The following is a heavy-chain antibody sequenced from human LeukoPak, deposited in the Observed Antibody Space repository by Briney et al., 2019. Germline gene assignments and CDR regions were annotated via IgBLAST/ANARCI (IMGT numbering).Heavy chain of an antibody. CDR2: IYYSGST. CDR3: ARIYGSGSYNKWYV. D-gene: IGHD3-10*01. CDR1: GDSISSNSYY. Sequence: SETLSLTCTVSGDSISSNSYYWGWIRQPPGTGLEWIGSIYYSGSTYYNPPLKSRVTISVDTSKNQFSLKLTSVTAADTAVYYCARIYGSGSYNKWYVWGKGTTVTVSS. V-gene: IGHV4-39*07. J-gene: IGHJ6*04.